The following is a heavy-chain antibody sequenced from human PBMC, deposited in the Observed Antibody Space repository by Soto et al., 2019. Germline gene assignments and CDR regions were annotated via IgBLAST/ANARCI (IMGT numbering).Heavy chain of an antibody. V-gene: IGHV3-30*18. D-gene: IGHD2-2*01. CDR1: GFTFRNYA. CDR3: AKDLCSSSSCYYNYGMDV. Sequence: QVQLVESGGGVVQPGRSLRLSFAASGFTFRNYAMHWVRQAPGKGLEWVAVISYDGSNKYYADSVKGRFTISRDNSKYTLYLQMISLRAEDTAVYYGAKDLCSSSSCYYNYGMDVWGQGTTVTVSS. J-gene: IGHJ6*02. CDR2: ISYDGSNK.